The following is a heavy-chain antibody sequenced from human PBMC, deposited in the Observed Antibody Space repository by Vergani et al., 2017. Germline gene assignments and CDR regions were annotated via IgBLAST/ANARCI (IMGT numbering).Heavy chain of an antibody. CDR2: ISGSGGST. CDR1: VFTFSCYA. V-gene: IGHV3-23*01. CDR3: AKDFCSSTSCYTPPDAFDI. Sequence: EVQLLESGGGLVQPGGSLRLSCAASVFTFSCYAMSWVRQAPGKGLGLVSAISGSGGSTYYADSVKGRFTISRDDSKNTLYLQMNSLRAEDTAVYYRAKDFCSSTSCYTPPDAFDIWGQGTMVTVSS. D-gene: IGHD2-2*02. J-gene: IGHJ3*02.